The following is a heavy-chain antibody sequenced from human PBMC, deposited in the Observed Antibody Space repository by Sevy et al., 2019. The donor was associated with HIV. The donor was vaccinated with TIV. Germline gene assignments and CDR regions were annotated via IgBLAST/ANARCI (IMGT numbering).Heavy chain of an antibody. CDR2: IIPIFGTA. V-gene: IGHV1-69*06. D-gene: IGHD5-18*01. CDR3: ATLGGYSYGSAYYYYCYMDV. J-gene: IGHJ6*03. Sequence: ASVKVSCKASGGTFSSYAISWVRQAPGQGLEWMGGIIPIFGTANYAQKFQGRVTITADKSTSTAYMELSSLRSEDTAVYYCATLGGYSYGSAYYYYCYMDVWGKGTTVTVSS. CDR1: GGTFSSYA.